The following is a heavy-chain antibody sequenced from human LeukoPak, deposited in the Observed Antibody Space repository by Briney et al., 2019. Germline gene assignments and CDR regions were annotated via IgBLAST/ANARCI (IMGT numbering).Heavy chain of an antibody. Sequence: GGSLRLSCAASGFTFSSYWMHWVRQAPGKGLVRVSRINSDGSSTSYADSVKGRFTISRDNAKNTLYLQMNSLRAEDTAVYYCAREEGAAAGISFDYWGQGTLVTVSS. J-gene: IGHJ4*02. CDR2: INSDGSST. V-gene: IGHV3-74*01. CDR3: AREEGAAAGISFDY. CDR1: GFTFSSYW. D-gene: IGHD6-13*01.